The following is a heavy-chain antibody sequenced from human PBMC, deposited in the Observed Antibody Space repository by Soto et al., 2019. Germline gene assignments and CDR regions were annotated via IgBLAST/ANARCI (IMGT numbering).Heavy chain of an antibody. CDR2: IYYSGST. CDR3: ARLPGDRGYRDSSTRYCQH. J-gene: IGHJ1*01. Sequence: QLQLQESGPGLVKPSETLSLTCTVSGGSISSSSYYWGWIRQPPGKGLEWIGSIYYSGSTYYNPSRKSRVTISVDTSTNQFALKLSSVTAADTAVYYCARLPGDRGYRDSSTRYCQHWGQGTLVTVSS. V-gene: IGHV4-39*01. CDR1: GGSISSSSYY. D-gene: IGHD3-22*01.